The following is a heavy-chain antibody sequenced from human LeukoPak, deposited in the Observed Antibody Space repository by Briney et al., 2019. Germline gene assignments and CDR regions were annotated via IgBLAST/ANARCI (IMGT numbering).Heavy chain of an antibody. J-gene: IGHJ4*02. CDR2: INPNSGGT. CDR3: ARGGSYGPKPFDY. D-gene: IGHD5-18*01. CDR1: GHIFTVDS. V-gene: IGHV1-2*02. Sequence: GASVKVSCTASGHIFTVDSIHWVRQAPGQGLEWMGWINPNSGGTNYAQKFQGRVTMTRDTSISTAYMELSRLRSDDTAVYYCARGGSYGPKPFDYWGQGTLVTVFS.